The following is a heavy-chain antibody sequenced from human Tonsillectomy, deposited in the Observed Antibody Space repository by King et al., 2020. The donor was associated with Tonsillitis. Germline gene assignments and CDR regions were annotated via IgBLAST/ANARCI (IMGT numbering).Heavy chain of an antibody. D-gene: IGHD6-19*01. CDR3: TTYSSVWYSSDD. CDR1: GFTFTDAW. CDR2: IKSKSAGGTA. V-gene: IGHV3-15*01. J-gene: IGHJ4*02. Sequence: VQLVESGGGLAKPGGSLRLSCAASGFTFTDAWMSWVRQAPGKGLDWVGRIKSKSAGGTAEYATVVKDRFTISRDDSKNTLYLEMNSLKTEDTAVYYCTTYSSVWYSSDDWGQGTLVTVTS.